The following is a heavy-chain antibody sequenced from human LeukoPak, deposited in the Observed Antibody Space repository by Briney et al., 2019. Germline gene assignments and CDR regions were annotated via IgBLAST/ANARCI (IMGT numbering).Heavy chain of an antibody. CDR3: AKGYSSGSGYYDY. D-gene: IGHD6-19*01. CDR2: LRLDGINK. CDR1: GFTVSSNY. J-gene: IGHJ4*02. Sequence: GGSLRLSCAASGFTVSSNYMSWVRQAPGKGLEWVAFLRLDGINKYYADSVKGRFTISRDNSKNTLYLQMNSLRAEDTAVYYCAKGYSSGSGYYDYWGQGTLVTVSS. V-gene: IGHV3-30*02.